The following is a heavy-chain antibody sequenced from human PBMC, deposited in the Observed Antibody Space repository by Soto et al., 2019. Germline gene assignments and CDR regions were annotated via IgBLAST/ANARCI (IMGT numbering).Heavy chain of an antibody. CDR2: IYYSGST. CDR1: GGSISSSSYY. CDR3: ARAGPGIGAPRDY. D-gene: IGHD6-13*01. Sequence: PSETLSLTCTVSGGSISSSSYYWGWIRQPPGKGLEWIGSIYYSGSTYYNPSLKSRVTISVDTSKNQFSLKLSSVTAADTAVYYCARAGPGIGAPRDYWGQGTLVTVSS. V-gene: IGHV4-39*01. J-gene: IGHJ4*02.